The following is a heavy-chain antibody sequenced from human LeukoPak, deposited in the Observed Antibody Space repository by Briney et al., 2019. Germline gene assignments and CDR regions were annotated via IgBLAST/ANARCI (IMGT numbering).Heavy chain of an antibody. V-gene: IGHV4-4*07. Sequence: SETLSLTCTVSGGSISSYYWSWIRQPAGKGLEWIGRTYTSESTNYNPSLKSRVTMSVDTSKNQFSLKLSSVTAADTAVYYCARDSNYYPGIDYWGQGTLVTVSS. D-gene: IGHD4-11*01. CDR2: TYTSEST. CDR1: GGSISSYY. CDR3: ARDSNYYPGIDY. J-gene: IGHJ4*02.